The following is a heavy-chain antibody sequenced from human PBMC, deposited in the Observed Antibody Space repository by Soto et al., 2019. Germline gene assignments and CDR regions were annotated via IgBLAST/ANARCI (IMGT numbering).Heavy chain of an antibody. CDR3: ARGRRYCSSNSCYRGSWFDP. CDR2: INHSGST. D-gene: IGHD2-2*02. J-gene: IGHJ5*02. CDR1: GGSFSGYY. Sequence: QVQLQQWGAGLLKPSETLSLTCAVYGGSFSGYYWSWIRQPPGKGLEWIGEINHSGSTNYNPSLKSRVTISVDTSKNQFSLKLSSVTAADTAVYYCARGRRYCSSNSCYRGSWFDPWGQGTLVTVSS. V-gene: IGHV4-34*01.